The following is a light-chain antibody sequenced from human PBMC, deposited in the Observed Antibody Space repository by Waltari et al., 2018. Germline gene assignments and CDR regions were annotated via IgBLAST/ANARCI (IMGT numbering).Light chain of an antibody. J-gene: IGLJ2*01. Sequence: QSVLPQPPSVSGTPGQRVIISCSGSSPNLGSNAVNWYQQLPGTAPKLLIYSTNQRPSGVPNRFSGSKSGTSGSLAISGLQSEDEGDYYCAAWDESLNGVVVFGGGTKLTVL. V-gene: IGLV1-44*01. CDR1: SPNLGSNA. CDR3: AAWDESLNGVVV. CDR2: STN.